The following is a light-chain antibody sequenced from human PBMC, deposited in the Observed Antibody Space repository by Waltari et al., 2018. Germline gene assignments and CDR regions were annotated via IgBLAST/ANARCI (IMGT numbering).Light chain of an antibody. CDR1: QSVLYSSNNRNY. J-gene: IGKJ2*01. Sequence: DIVMTQSPDSLAVSLGERATINCKSSQSVLYSSNNRNYLAWYQQKPGQPPKLLIYWASTRESGVHDPFSGRGSGTDFTLTISSLQAEDVAVYYCQQYYSTPYTFGQGTKLEIK. V-gene: IGKV4-1*01. CDR3: QQYYSTPYT. CDR2: WAS.